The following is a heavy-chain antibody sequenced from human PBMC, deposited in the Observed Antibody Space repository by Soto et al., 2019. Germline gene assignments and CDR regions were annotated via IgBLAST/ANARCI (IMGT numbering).Heavy chain of an antibody. J-gene: IGHJ5*01. CDR2: IYLGDSDT. Sequence: PGESLKISCKGSGYSFTSYWIGWVRQMPGKGLEWMGIIYLGDSDTRYSPSFQGQVTIPADKSISTAYLQWSSLKASDTAMYYCARQTYCSSTSCYTVDSWGQGTLVTVSS. V-gene: IGHV5-51*01. CDR1: GYSFTSYW. CDR3: ARQTYCSSTSCYTVDS. D-gene: IGHD2-2*02.